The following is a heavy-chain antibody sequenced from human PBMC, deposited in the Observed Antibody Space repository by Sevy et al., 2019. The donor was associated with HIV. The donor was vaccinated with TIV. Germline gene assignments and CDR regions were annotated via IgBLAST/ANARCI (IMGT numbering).Heavy chain of an antibody. CDR2: IDWDDDK. D-gene: IGHD6-19*01. CDR1: GFSLTTNGIC. J-gene: IGHJ4*02. Sequence: SGPTLVKPTQTLTLTCTFSGFSLTTNGICVTWIRQPPGKALEWLARIDWDDDKYYSTSLRTRLTVSKDTSKNQVVLTMTNMDPVDTATYFCARMGGSAWPDDKYFAYWGQGTLVTVSS. CDR3: ARMGGSAWPDDKYFAY. V-gene: IGHV2-70*11.